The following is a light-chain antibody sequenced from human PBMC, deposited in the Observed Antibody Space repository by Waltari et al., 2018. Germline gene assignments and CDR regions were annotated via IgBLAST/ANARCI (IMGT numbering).Light chain of an antibody. Sequence: EVLLTQSRGTLSLSPGERATLSCRASQSVNTNYLAWYQKKPGQAPRLLIYGASSGATGIPDRFSGSGSGTDFSLTISRVEPEDFAVYYCQHYGASPLTFGGGTTVEIK. CDR2: GAS. CDR3: QHYGASPLT. V-gene: IGKV3-20*01. CDR1: QSVNTNY. J-gene: IGKJ4*01.